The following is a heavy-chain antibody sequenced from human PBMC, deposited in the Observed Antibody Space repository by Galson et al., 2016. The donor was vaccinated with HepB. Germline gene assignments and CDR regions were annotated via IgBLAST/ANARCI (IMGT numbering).Heavy chain of an antibody. CDR3: ATRVGYNSGPNAF. V-gene: IGHV4-30-2*01. CDR2: LYHRGST. Sequence: LSLTCSVSGDSVSNRGYSWSWIRQPPGKGLEWIGFLYHRGSTHYSPSLQSRVIMSLDMFRNQFSLNLTSVTAADTAVYYCATRVGYNSGPNAFWGRGTLVIVSS. CDR1: GDSVSNRGYS. J-gene: IGHJ4*02. D-gene: IGHD6-19*01.